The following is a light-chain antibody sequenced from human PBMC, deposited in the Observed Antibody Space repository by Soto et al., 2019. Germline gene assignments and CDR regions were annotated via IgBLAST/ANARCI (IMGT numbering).Light chain of an antibody. Sequence: DIQMSQSPSTLSGSVGDRVTISCRASQTIRSWLAWYQQKPGKAPKLLIYKASTLKSGVPSRFSGSGPGTEFTLTISSLQPDDFATYYCQHYNSYSEAFGQGTKV. J-gene: IGKJ1*01. V-gene: IGKV1-5*03. CDR1: QTIRSW. CDR3: QHYNSYSEA. CDR2: KAS.